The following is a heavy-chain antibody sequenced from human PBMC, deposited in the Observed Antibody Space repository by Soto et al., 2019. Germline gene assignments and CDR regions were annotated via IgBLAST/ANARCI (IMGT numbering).Heavy chain of an antibody. V-gene: IGHV3-23*01. CDR1: VFTFSSSV. D-gene: IGHD2-2*01. J-gene: IGHJ4*02. Sequence: DVQLLESGGGLVQPGGSLRLSCAASVFTFSSSVMHWIRQAPGKGLEWVSGISGNNEYIKYADSVKGRFTISRDNFKNTLFLQMNSLRVEDTALYYCATGRYCSSAACLTAEWGQGTLITVSS. CDR3: ATGRYCSSAACLTAE. CDR2: ISGNNEYI.